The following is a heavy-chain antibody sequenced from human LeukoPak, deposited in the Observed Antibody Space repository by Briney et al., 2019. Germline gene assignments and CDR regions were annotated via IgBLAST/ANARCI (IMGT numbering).Heavy chain of an antibody. J-gene: IGHJ6*02. V-gene: IGHV3-23*01. CDR2: MSGSGDNS. CDR1: GFTFSSYA. D-gene: IGHD6-19*01. Sequence: PGGSLRLSCAASGFTFSSYAMSWVRQAPGKGLEWVSAMSGSGDNSYYADSVKGRFTISRDNSKNTLYLQMNSLRVEDTAVYYCAKDLRIAVAGIGYGMDIWGQGTTVTVSS. CDR3: AKDLRIAVAGIGYGMDI.